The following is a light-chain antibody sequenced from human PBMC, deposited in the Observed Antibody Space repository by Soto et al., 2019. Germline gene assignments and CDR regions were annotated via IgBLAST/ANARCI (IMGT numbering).Light chain of an antibody. Sequence: QSVLTQPPSVSAAPGQKVTVSCSGSSSNIGSNYVSWYQQLPGTAPKLLMYDNNKRPSGIPDRFSGSKSGTSATLGIAGLQTGDESDYFCGTWDNGLSAGVFGGGTKRTVL. CDR1: SSNIGSNY. V-gene: IGLV1-51*01. J-gene: IGLJ2*01. CDR2: DNN. CDR3: GTWDNGLSAGV.